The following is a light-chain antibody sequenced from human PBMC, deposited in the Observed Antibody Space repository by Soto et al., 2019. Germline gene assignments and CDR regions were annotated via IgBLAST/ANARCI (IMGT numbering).Light chain of an antibody. J-gene: IGLJ2*01. CDR2: GNS. Sequence: QSVLTQPPSVSGAPGQRVAISCTGSSSNIGAGYDVHWYQQLPGTAPKLLIYGNSNRPSGVPDRFSGSKSGTSASLAITGLQAEDEANYYCQSYDSSLSGYSRVVFGGGTKLTVL. CDR3: QSYDSSLSGYSRVV. V-gene: IGLV1-40*01. CDR1: SSNIGAGYD.